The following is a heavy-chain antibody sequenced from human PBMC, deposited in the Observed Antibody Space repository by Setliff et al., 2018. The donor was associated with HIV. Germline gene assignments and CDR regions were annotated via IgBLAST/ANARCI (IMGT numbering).Heavy chain of an antibody. CDR3: ARADSSSWFFATFDI. J-gene: IGHJ3*02. CDR2: IYHSGST. V-gene: IGHV4-30-4*01. D-gene: IGHD6-13*01. Sequence: PSETLSLTCTVSGDSINSGDYYWSWICQPPGKGLEWIGYIYHSGSTHYNPSLNSRVAFSVDTSKNQFSLKLYSVTVADTAFYYCARADSSSWFFATFDIRGQGTMVTVSS. CDR1: GDSINSGDYY.